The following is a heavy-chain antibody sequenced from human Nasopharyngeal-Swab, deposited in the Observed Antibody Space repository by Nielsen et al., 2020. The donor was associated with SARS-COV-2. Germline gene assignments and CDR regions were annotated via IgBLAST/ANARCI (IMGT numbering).Heavy chain of an antibody. CDR3: ARASIAAAGTQDY. J-gene: IGHJ4*02. CDR1: GFTFSNYW. CDR2: VNSDGSRP. Sequence: GESLKISCAASGFTFSNYWMHWARQAPGKGLEWVARVNSDGSRPSYADSVKGRVTLSRDNAKNTLFLQMHSLRAEDTAMYYCARASIAAAGTQDYWGQGTLVTVSS. D-gene: IGHD6-13*01. V-gene: IGHV3-74*01.